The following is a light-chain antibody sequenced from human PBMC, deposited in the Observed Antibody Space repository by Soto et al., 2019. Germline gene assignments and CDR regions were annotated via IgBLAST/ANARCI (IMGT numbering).Light chain of an antibody. CDR2: GAS. J-gene: IGKJ1*01. CDR1: QSVSSSY. Sequence: EIVLTQSPGTRSLSPGERATLSCRASQSVSSSYLAWYQQKAGQAPRLLIYGASNRATGIPDRFSGSGSGTDFILTISRLEPEDFAVYYSQHYGSSWTFGQGTKVEIK. V-gene: IGKV3-20*01. CDR3: QHYGSSWT.